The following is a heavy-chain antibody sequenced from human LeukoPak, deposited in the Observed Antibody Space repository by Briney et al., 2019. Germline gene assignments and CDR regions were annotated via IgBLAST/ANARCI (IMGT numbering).Heavy chain of an antibody. V-gene: IGHV1-18*01. Sequence: ASVKVSCKASGFTFTTYVSWVRQAPGQGLEWMGWIRGDNGATFYAHELRGRLTMTTDTSTSTVYMELRSLKSDDTATYYCTRDQATFDIWGQGTMVTVTS. J-gene: IGHJ3*02. CDR3: TRDQATFDI. CDR2: IRGDNGAT. CDR1: GFTFTTYV.